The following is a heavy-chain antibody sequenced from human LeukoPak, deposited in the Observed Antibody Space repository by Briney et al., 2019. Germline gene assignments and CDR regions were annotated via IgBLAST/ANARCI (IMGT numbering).Heavy chain of an antibody. CDR2: IKQDGSEK. CDR3: ARDSPFGFY. CDR1: GFTFSNAW. Sequence: PGGSLRLSCAASGFTFSNAWMNWVRQAPGKGLEWVANIKQDGSEKNYVDSVKGRFIISRDNAKNSLYLQMNSLGAEDTAVYYCARDSPFGFYWGQGTLVTVSS. J-gene: IGHJ4*02. D-gene: IGHD3-10*01. V-gene: IGHV3-7*01.